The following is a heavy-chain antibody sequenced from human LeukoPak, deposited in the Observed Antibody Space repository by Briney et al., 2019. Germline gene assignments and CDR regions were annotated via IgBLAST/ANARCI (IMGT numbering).Heavy chain of an antibody. D-gene: IGHD3-22*01. Sequence: PGGSLRLSCAASGFTFSSSSMSWVRQAPGKGLEWVSSISSSSSYIYFADSVKGRFTISRDNAKNSLYLQMNSLRAEDTAVYYCARDHYYDSSGYYYGGYYFDYWGQGTLVTVSS. CDR3: ARDHYYDSSGYYYGGYYFDY. J-gene: IGHJ4*02. CDR1: GFTFSSSS. CDR2: ISSSSSYI. V-gene: IGHV3-21*01.